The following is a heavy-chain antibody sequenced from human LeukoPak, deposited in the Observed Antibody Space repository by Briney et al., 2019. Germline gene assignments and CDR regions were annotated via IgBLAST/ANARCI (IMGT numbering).Heavy chain of an antibody. V-gene: IGHV3-7*01. D-gene: IGHD3-16*01. CDR2: IKQEGNVK. CDR1: GFTFRNYW. J-gene: IGHJ5*02. CDR3: ARLGGETTRFDL. Sequence: GGSLRLSCAASGFTFRNYWMSWVRQAPGRGLDWVATIKQEGNVKYYVDSVKGRFTISRDNADNSLYLQMNSLRDEDTAVYYCARLGGETTRFDLWGQGALVTVSS.